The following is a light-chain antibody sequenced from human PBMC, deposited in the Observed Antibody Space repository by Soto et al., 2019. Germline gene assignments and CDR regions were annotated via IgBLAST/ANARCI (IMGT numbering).Light chain of an antibody. CDR3: ASWDDNLNGPV. CDR2: YDD. J-gene: IGLJ2*01. Sequence: QSVLTQQPSVSEAPRQRVTISCSGSSSNIGNNPVNWYQQVPGKAPKLLIYYDDMLYSGVSDRFSGSKSGTSASLAISGLQSEDKAEYYCASWDDNLNGPVFGRGTKLTVL. V-gene: IGLV1-36*01. CDR1: SSNIGNNP.